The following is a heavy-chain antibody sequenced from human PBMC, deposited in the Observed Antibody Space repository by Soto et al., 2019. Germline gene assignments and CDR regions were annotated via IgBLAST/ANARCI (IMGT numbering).Heavy chain of an antibody. J-gene: IGHJ4*02. V-gene: IGHV4-59*08. CDR1: GGSISSYY. CDR3: VRFWPPPYSDALADYTDAFDY. Sequence: SETLSYTCTFSGGSISSYYWSLLRQPTGKGLEWIGYIYYSGSTHYNPPLKGRVTISVDTSMGQFSLKLGSVTAADTAVYYCVRFWPPPYSDALADYTDAFDYWGQGTLVTVSS. CDR2: IYYSGST. D-gene: IGHD2-15*01.